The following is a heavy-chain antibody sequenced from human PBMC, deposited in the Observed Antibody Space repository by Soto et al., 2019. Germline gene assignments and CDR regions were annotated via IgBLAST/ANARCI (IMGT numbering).Heavy chain of an antibody. Sequence: SETLSLTCTVSGGSISSGDYYWSWIRQPPGKGLEWIGYIYYSGSTYYNPSLKSRVTISVDTPKNQFSLKLSSVTAADTAVYYCARIGYCTNGVCANFDYWGQGALVTVS. CDR3: ARIGYCTNGVCANFDY. CDR1: GGSISSGDYY. CDR2: IYYSGST. V-gene: IGHV4-30-4*01. J-gene: IGHJ4*02. D-gene: IGHD2-8*01.